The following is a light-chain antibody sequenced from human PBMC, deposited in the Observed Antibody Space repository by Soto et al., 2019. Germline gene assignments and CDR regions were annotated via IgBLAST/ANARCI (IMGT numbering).Light chain of an antibody. V-gene: IGKV3-11*01. J-gene: IGKJ2*01. CDR1: RSVSSH. Sequence: EIVLTQSPATLSLSQGARATLSCRASRSVSSHLAWYQQKPGQAPRLLIYDTSNRATGIQIRFRGSGSDTDFTLTIASLQPEDSAIYFCQQRTNWPATFGQGTKVEIK. CDR3: QQRTNWPAT. CDR2: DTS.